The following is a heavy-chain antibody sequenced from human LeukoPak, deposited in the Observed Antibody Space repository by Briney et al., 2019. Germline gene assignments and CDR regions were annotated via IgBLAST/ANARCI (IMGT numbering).Heavy chain of an antibody. J-gene: IGHJ4*02. CDR3: ARPTYCGSNCYFNFDY. Sequence: VASVKVSCKTSGYTSATYFMHWVRQAPGQGLEWMGYIKPNSGVTNYAQKFRGRVTMTWDTSISTAYIELSGLTSDDTAIYYCARPTYCGSNCYFNFDYWGQGTLVTVSS. V-gene: IGHV1-2*02. CDR1: GYTSATYF. CDR2: IKPNSGVT. D-gene: IGHD2-21*02.